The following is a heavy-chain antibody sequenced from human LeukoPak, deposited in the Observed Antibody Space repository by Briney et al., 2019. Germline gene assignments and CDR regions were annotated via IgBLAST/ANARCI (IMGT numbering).Heavy chain of an antibody. Sequence: ASVKVSCKASGYTFTGYYMHWVRQAPGQGLEWMGWISAYNGNTNYAQKLQGRVTMTTDTSTSTAYMELRSLRSDDTAVYYCARDLVDLDYYDSSGYEYFDYWGQGTLVTVSS. J-gene: IGHJ4*02. CDR3: ARDLVDLDYYDSSGYEYFDY. CDR1: GYTFTGYY. V-gene: IGHV1-18*04. D-gene: IGHD3-22*01. CDR2: ISAYNGNT.